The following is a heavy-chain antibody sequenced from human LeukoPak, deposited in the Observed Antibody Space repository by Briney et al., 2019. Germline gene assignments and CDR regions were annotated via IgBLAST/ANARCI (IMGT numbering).Heavy chain of an antibody. Sequence: ASVKVSCKASGYTFTGFYMHWVRQAPGQGLEWMGWISAYNGNTNYAQKLQGRVTMTTDTSTSTVYMELSSLRSEDTAVYYCARVLDSGSGSYYSDYWGQGTLVTVSS. D-gene: IGHD3-10*01. CDR3: ARVLDSGSGSYYSDY. V-gene: IGHV1-18*04. J-gene: IGHJ4*02. CDR1: GYTFTGFY. CDR2: ISAYNGNT.